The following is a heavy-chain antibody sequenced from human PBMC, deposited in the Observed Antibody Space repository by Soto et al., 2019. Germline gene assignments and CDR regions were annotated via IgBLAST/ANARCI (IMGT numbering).Heavy chain of an antibody. Sequence: GESLKISCKGSGYSFTSYWISWVRQMPGKGLEWMGRIDPSDSYTNYSPSFQGHVTISADKSISTAYLQWSSLKASDTAMYYCARSTHCNNGVCLDYGMDVWGQGTTVTVSS. CDR1: GYSFTSYW. CDR3: ARSTHCNNGVCLDYGMDV. V-gene: IGHV5-10-1*01. J-gene: IGHJ6*02. D-gene: IGHD2-8*01. CDR2: IDPSDSYT.